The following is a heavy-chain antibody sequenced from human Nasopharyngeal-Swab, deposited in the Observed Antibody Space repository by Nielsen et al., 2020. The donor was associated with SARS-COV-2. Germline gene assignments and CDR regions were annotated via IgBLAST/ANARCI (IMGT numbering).Heavy chain of an antibody. CDR3: ARPTRPYYYYYYGMDV. Sequence: SETLSLTCAVYGGSFSGYYWSWIRQPPGKGLEWIGEINHSGSTNHNPSLKSRVTISVDTSKNQFSPKLSSVTAADTAVYYCARPTRPYYYYYYGMDVWGQGTTVTVSS. J-gene: IGHJ6*02. CDR2: INHSGST. V-gene: IGHV4-34*01. CDR1: GGSFSGYY.